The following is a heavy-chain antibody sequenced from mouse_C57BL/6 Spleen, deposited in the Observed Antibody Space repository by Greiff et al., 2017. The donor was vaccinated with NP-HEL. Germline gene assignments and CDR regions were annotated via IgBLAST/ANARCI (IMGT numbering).Heavy chain of an antibody. J-gene: IGHJ2*01. CDR1: GYTFTSYW. CDR3: ARLGRPLYYFDY. V-gene: IGHV1-72*01. D-gene: IGHD4-1*01. CDR2: IDPNSGGT. Sequence: QVQLQQPGAELVKPGASVKLSCKASGYTFTSYWMHWVKQRPGRGLEWIGTIDPNSGGTKYNEKFKSKATLTVDKPSSTAYMQLSSLTSEDSAVYYCARLGRPLYYFDYWGQGTTLTVSS.